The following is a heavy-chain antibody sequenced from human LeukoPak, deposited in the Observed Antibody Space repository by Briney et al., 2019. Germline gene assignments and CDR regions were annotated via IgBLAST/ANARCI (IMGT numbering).Heavy chain of an antibody. CDR3: AKERVRGVIIVYYFDY. CDR2: ISWNSGSI. Sequence: GGSLRLSCAASGFTFDDYAMHWVRQAPGKGLEWVSGISWNSGSIGYADSVKGRFTISRDNSKNTLYLQMNSLRAEDTAVYYCAKERVRGVIIVYYFDYWGQGTLVTVSS. CDR1: GFTFDDYA. J-gene: IGHJ4*02. V-gene: IGHV3-9*01. D-gene: IGHD3-10*01.